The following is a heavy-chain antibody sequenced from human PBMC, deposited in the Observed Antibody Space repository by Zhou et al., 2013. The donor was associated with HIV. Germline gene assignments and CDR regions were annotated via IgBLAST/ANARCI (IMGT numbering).Heavy chain of an antibody. Sequence: EVQLVESGGGLVKPGGSLRLSCAASGFTFSSYSMNWVRQAPGKGLEWVSSIGSGGNYIYYADSVKGRFTISRDNAKNSLYLQMNSLRAEDTGVYYCARRKVPAAPDSWGQGTLVTVSS. D-gene: IGHD2-2*01. CDR1: GFTFSSYS. CDR3: ARRKVPAAPDS. CDR2: IGSGGNYI. V-gene: IGHV3-21*01. J-gene: IGHJ4*02.